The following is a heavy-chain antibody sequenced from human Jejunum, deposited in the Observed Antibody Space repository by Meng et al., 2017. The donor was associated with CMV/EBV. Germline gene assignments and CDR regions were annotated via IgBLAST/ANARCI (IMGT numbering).Heavy chain of an antibody. CDR1: GFTVSTDY. CDR3: ARDPVVSGLDV. Sequence: CAASGFTVSTDYMSWVRQAPGKGLEWVAVIPFDGNNEHYADSVKGRFTISRDNSKNTLYLQVNSLRLEDTGVYYCARDPVVSGLDVWGQGTTVTVSS. D-gene: IGHD5/OR15-5a*01. J-gene: IGHJ6*02. CDR2: IPFDGNNE. V-gene: IGHV3-30*03.